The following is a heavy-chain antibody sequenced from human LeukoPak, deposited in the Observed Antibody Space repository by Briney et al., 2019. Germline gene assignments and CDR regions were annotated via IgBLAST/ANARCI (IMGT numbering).Heavy chain of an antibody. J-gene: IGHJ5*02. CDR2: MDYRGST. V-gene: IGHV4-59*01. Sequence: SETLSLTCTLSGRSICSYYCRWIQQPPRKGLQWIGYMDYRGSTNYNPSLNSRVTVSVDMSKKQFSLKLSYVIEANTAVYYCARGGSSGYHAWFDPWGQGTLVTVSS. CDR1: GRSICSYY. CDR3: ARGGSSGYHAWFDP. D-gene: IGHD3-22*01.